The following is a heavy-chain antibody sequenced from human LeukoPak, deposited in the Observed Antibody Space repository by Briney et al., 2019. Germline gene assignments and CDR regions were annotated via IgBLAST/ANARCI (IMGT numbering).Heavy chain of an antibody. CDR1: GFTFSSYE. V-gene: IGHV3-48*03. CDR2: ISSSGSTI. D-gene: IGHD6-13*01. J-gene: IGHJ4*02. CDR3: ARSELGSSWSY. Sequence: PGGSLRLSCAASGFTFSSYEMNWVRQAPGKGLEWVSYISSSGSTIYYADSVKGRFTISRDNAKNSLYLQMNSLRAEDTAVYYCARSELGSSWSYWGQGTLVTVSS.